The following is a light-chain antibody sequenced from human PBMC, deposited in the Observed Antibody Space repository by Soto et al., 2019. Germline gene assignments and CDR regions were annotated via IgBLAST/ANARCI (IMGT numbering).Light chain of an antibody. CDR2: DVS. J-gene: IGLJ3*02. CDR1: SSDVGAYNY. V-gene: IGLV2-14*01. Sequence: QSALTQPASVSGSPGQSITMSCTGTSSDVGAYNYVSWYQQYPGKAPKLMIYDVSNRPSGVSNRFSGSKSGNTASLTISGLQAEDEADYYCSSYTSSITLVFGGGTKVTVL. CDR3: SSYTSSITLV.